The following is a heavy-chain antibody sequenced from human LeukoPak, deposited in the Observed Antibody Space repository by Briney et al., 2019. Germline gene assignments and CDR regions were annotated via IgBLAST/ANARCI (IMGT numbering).Heavy chain of an antibody. CDR2: ISAYNGNT. D-gene: IGHD6-13*01. J-gene: IGHJ3*02. CDR3: ARDQSVRLLQTSSTYFKHVFAI. Sequence: ASVKVSCKTSGYTFTNYGISWVRQAPGLGLEWMGCISAYNGNTNYAQKVQGRVTMTTDTSTGTAYMELRSLRFDDTAVYYCARDQSVRLLQTSSTYFKHVFAIWGQGSMVTVSS. V-gene: IGHV1-18*01. CDR1: GYTFTNYG.